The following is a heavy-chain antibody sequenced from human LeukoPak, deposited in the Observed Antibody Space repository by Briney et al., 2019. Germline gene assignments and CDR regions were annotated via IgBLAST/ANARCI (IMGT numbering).Heavy chain of an antibody. CDR2: INPNSGDT. CDR3: ARVAVAEFDY. D-gene: IGHD6-19*01. Sequence: ASVKVSCKASGYTFTAYHMHWVRQAPGQGLEWMGRINPNSGDTNYAQKFQGRATMTRDTSINTAYMELSRLRSDDTAVYYCARVAVAEFDYWGQGALVTVSS. J-gene: IGHJ4*02. V-gene: IGHV1-2*06. CDR1: GYTFTAYH.